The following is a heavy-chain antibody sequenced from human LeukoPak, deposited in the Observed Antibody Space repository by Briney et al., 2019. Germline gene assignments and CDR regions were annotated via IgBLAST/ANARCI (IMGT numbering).Heavy chain of an antibody. CDR2: ISIGDGKT. V-gene: IGHV1-18*01. Sequence: ASVKVSCKASGYTFTGLGITWVRQAPGQGPEWMGWISIGDGKTHYGQKFQDRVSMTREIDSNTVFLELRSLKSDDTAVYFCTRSYHSTSWYYFDHWGQGTLVTVSS. CDR1: GYTFTGLG. J-gene: IGHJ4*02. CDR3: TRSYHSTSWYYFDH. D-gene: IGHD2-2*01.